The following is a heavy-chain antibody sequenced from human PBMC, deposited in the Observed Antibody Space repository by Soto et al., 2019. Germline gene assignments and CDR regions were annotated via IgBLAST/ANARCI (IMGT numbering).Heavy chain of an antibody. CDR1: GGSISSYY. CDR2: IYYSGST. Sequence: SETLSLTCTVSGGSISSYYWSWIRQPPGKGLELIVYIYYSGSTNYNPSLKSRVSISVDTSKNQFSLKLSSVTAADTAVYYCARTYYYNSGWFDPWGQGTLVTVSS. CDR3: ARTYYYNSGWFDP. J-gene: IGHJ5*02. D-gene: IGHD3-22*01. V-gene: IGHV4-59*01.